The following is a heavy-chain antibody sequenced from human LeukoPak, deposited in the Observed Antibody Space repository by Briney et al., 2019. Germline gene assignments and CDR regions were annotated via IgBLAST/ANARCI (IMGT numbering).Heavy chain of an antibody. D-gene: IGHD1-14*01. CDR1: GFTFSYYG. Sequence: GGSLRLSCAASGFTFSYYGMSWVRQAPGKGLEWVSRVNSGGGTDYADSARGGFTITKDKSSNTLYLQINSLRADDTAIYYCAKRKPYYFDYWGQGTLVTVSS. J-gene: IGHJ4*02. V-gene: IGHV3-23*01. CDR3: AKRKPYYFDY. CDR2: VNSGGGT.